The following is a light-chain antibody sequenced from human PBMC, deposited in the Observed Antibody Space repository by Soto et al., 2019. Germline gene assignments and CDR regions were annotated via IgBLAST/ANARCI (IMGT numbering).Light chain of an antibody. CDR2: AAS. Sequence: DIQMTQSPSSLSASVGDRATITCRASQSISSYLNWYQQKPGKAPKLLIYAASSLQSGVPSRFSGSGSGTEFTLTISSLQSEDFAVYYCQQYNNWPPITFGQGTRLEIK. J-gene: IGKJ5*01. CDR3: QQYNNWPPIT. CDR1: QSISSY. V-gene: IGKV1-39*01.